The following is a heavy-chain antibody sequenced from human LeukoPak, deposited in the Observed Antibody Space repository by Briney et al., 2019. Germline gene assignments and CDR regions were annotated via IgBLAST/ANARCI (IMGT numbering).Heavy chain of an antibody. CDR2: IHYSGSA. CDR3: ARGGMMDV. Sequence: ASETLSLTCTVSGGSITNYYWSWIRQPPGKGLEYIGQIHYSGSAKYNSSLQSRVTISVDTSKNQFSLKLNSVTAADTAVYYCARGGMMDVWGQGTTVTVSS. D-gene: IGHD1-14*01. J-gene: IGHJ6*02. CDR1: GGSITNYY. V-gene: IGHV4-59*01.